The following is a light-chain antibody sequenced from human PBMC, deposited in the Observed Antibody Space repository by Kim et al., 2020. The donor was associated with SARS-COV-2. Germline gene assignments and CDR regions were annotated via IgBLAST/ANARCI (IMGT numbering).Light chain of an antibody. V-gene: IGKV1-5*03. CDR1: QSISSW. Sequence: GDRVTITCRASQSISSWLAWYQQRPGKAPNLLIYKASNLERGVPSRFSGSGSGTEFTLTISSLRPDDFATYYCQQYRTYPWTFGRGTKV. CDR3: QQYRTYPWT. J-gene: IGKJ1*01. CDR2: KAS.